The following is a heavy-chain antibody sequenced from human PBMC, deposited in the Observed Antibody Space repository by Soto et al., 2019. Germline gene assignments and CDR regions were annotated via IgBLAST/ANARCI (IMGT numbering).Heavy chain of an antibody. CDR1: GCTFSGSA. V-gene: IGHV3-73*01. J-gene: IGHJ6*02. D-gene: IGHD5-18*01. CDR2: IRSKANSYAT. CDR3: TRESLIDTAMVVLGMDA. Sequence: GGSLRLSCAASGCTFSGSAMHWVRQASGKGLEWVGRIRSKANSYATAYAASVKGRFTISRDDSKNTAYLQMNSLKTEDTAVYYCTRESLIDTAMVVLGMDAWGQGTTVTVSS.